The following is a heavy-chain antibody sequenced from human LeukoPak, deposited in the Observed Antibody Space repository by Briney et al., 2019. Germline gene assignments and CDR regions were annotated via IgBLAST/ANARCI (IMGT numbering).Heavy chain of an antibody. V-gene: IGHV4-39*01. J-gene: IGHJ4*02. CDR1: GGSLSSGNYY. CDR3: ARRYYGSGSPFDC. D-gene: IGHD3-10*01. Sequence: SETLSLTCTVSGGSLSSGNYYWAWIRQPPGKGLEWIGTIYYSGSTNSNPSLKSRVTISVDTAKNQFSLKLSSVTAADTAVYYCARRYYGSGSPFDCWGQGTLVTVSS. CDR2: IYYSGST.